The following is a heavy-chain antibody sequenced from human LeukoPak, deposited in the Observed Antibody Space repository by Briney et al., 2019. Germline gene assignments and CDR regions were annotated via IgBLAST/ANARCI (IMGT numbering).Heavy chain of an antibody. J-gene: IGHJ4*02. CDR1: GFTFSSYA. D-gene: IGHD1-26*01. CDR3: ARGGSFQNFDY. CDR2: ISGSGGST. V-gene: IGHV3-23*01. Sequence: GGSLRLSCAASGFTFSSYAMSWVRQAPGKGLEWVSAISGSGGSTYYADSVKGRFTISRDNAKNSLYLQMNSLRAEDTALYYCARGGSFQNFDYWGQGTLVTVSS.